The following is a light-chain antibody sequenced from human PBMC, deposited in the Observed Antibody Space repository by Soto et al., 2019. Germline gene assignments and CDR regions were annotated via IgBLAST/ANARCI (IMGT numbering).Light chain of an antibody. Sequence: QSVLTQPRSASGTPGQRVTSSCSGGISNIRSNPVYWHHQHRGTASKLLVYRDNQRRSGVPDRFSDSKSGTSGLLAIIWPRSEDEADYYCAAWQDGLSANVFGTGTKVSVL. V-gene: IGLV1-47*01. J-gene: IGLJ1*01. CDR3: AAWQDGLSANV. CDR2: RDN. CDR1: ISNIRSNP.